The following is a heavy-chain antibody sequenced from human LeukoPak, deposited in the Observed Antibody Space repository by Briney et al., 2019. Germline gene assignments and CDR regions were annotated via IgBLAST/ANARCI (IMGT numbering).Heavy chain of an antibody. CDR2: FYTSGST. V-gene: IGHV4-4*07. D-gene: IGHD2-21*02. J-gene: IGHJ5*02. Sequence: PSETLSLTCTVSGGSISSYYWSWIRQPAGKGLEWIGRFYTSGSTNYNPSLKSRVTMSVDTSKNQFPLNLNSVTAADTAVYYCAGGVTTEWFDPWGQGTLVTVSS. CDR3: AGGVTTEWFDP. CDR1: GGSISSYY.